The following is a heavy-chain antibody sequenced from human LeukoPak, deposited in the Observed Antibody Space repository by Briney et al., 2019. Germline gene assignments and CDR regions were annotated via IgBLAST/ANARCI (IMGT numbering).Heavy chain of an antibody. V-gene: IGHV3-23*01. D-gene: IGHD2-15*01. CDR1: GFTFSSYG. CDR2: ISGSGGIR. Sequence: GGSLRLSCAASGFTFSSYGMSWVRQAPGKGLEWVSAISGSGGIRYYADSVKGRFTISRDNFKNTLYLQMNSLRAEDTAVYHCASRGGYCSGGSCPGAFDFWGQVTMVTVSS. J-gene: IGHJ3*01. CDR3: ASRGGYCSGGSCPGAFDF.